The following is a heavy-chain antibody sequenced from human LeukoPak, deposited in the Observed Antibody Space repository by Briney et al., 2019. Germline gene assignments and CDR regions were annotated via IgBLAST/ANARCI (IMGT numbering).Heavy chain of an antibody. D-gene: IGHD1-20*01. Sequence: GGSLRLSCAASGFTFDDYGMSWVRQAPGKGLEWVSGINWNGGSTGYADSVKGRFTISRDNAKNSLYLQMNSLRAEDTALYYCARGRTYNWNPPYYFDYWGQGTLVTVSS. CDR1: GFTFDDYG. CDR2: INWNGGST. V-gene: IGHV3-20*04. J-gene: IGHJ4*02. CDR3: ARGRTYNWNPPYYFDY.